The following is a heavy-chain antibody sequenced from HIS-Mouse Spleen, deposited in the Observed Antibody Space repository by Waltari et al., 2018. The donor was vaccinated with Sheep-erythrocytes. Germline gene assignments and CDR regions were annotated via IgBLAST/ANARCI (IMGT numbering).Heavy chain of an antibody. Sequence: QVQLVQSGAEVKKPGSSVKVSCKASGGTFSSYAISWVRQAPGQGLEWMGKVIPILGIANYAQKFQGRVTITADKSTSTAYMALSSLRSEDTAVYYCAQTGATTPHFAYWGQGTLVTVSS. D-gene: IGHD1-26*01. CDR1: GGTFSSYA. CDR2: VIPILGIA. V-gene: IGHV1-69*04. CDR3: AQTGATTPHFAY. J-gene: IGHJ4*02.